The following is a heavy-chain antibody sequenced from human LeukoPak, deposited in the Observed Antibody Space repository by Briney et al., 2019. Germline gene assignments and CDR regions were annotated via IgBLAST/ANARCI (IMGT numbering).Heavy chain of an antibody. CDR1: GFTFSTYA. J-gene: IGHJ4*02. D-gene: IGHD3-3*01. V-gene: IGHV3-23*01. Sequence: GGSLRLACAASGFTFSTYAMSWVRQAPGKGLEWVSAISGSGGSTYYADSVKGRSTISRDNSKNTLYLQMNSLRAEDTAVYYCAKDTIKFTIPGYFDYWGQGTLVTVSS. CDR3: AKDTIKFTIPGYFDY. CDR2: ISGSGGST.